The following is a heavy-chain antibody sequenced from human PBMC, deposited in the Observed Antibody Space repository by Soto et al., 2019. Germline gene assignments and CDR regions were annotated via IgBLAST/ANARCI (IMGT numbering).Heavy chain of an antibody. D-gene: IGHD2-2*01. V-gene: IGHV3-23*01. J-gene: IGHJ4*02. CDR2: ISGSGGST. CDR3: AKGYCISTSCYSGSDY. Sequence: SGGSLRLSCAASGFTFISYAMSWVRQAPGKGLEWVSAISGSGGSTYYADSVKGRFTISRDNSKNTLYLQMNSLRAEDMAVYYCAKGYCISTSCYSGSDYWGQGT. CDR1: GFTFISYA.